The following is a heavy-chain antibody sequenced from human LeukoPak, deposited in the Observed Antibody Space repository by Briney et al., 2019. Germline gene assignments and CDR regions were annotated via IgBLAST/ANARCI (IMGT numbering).Heavy chain of an antibody. CDR1: GFMLSSYW. CDR3: AREGSQSASGTYPGND. J-gene: IGHJ4*02. CDR2: IKQDGSEK. Sequence: GGSLRLSCAASGFMLSSYWMSWVRQAPGKGLEWVANIKQDGSEKYYVDSVKGRFTICRDNAKNSLFLQMNRLRAEDTAVYFCAREGSQSASGTYPGNDWGQGTLVTVSS. D-gene: IGHD1-26*01. V-gene: IGHV3-7*01.